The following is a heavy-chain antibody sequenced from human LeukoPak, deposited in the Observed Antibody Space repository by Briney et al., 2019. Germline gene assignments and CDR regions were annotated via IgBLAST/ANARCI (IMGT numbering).Heavy chain of an antibody. CDR1: GFTFDDYA. D-gene: IGHD3-22*01. Sequence: GGSLRLSCAASGFTFDDYAMHWVRQAPGKGLEWVSGISWNSGSIGYADSVKGRFTISRDNAKYSLYLQMNSLRAEDTALYYCAKDKDYYDSSGYFDYWGQGTLVTVSS. CDR3: AKDKDYYDSSGYFDY. J-gene: IGHJ4*02. CDR2: ISWNSGSI. V-gene: IGHV3-9*01.